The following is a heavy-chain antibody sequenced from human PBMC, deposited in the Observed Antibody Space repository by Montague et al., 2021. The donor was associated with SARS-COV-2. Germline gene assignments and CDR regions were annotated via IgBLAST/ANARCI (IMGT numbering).Heavy chain of an antibody. CDR2: IYYSGSS. D-gene: IGHD4-11*01. V-gene: IGHV4-59*08. J-gene: IGHJ4*02. Sequence: SETLSLTCTVSGGSMNSYYWSWIRQAPGKGLEWTGWIYYSGSSYSHPSLKSRLTISADTSRSEFYLKLTFVTAADTAVYFCARHGAFNNYKVFDYWGQGTLVTVSS. CDR3: ARHGAFNNYKVFDY. CDR1: GGSMNSYY.